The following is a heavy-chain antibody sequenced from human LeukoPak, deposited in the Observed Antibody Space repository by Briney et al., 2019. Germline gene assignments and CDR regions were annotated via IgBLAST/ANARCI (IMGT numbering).Heavy chain of an antibody. D-gene: IGHD2-2*01. CDR3: ARGEYQLPQGN. J-gene: IGHJ4*02. Sequence: GGSLRLSCAASGFTVSSNYMSWVRQAPGKGLEWVSVIYSGGSTYYADSVKGGFTISRDNSKNTLYLQMNSLRAEDTAVYYCARGEYQLPQGNWGQGTLVTVSS. CDR2: IYSGGST. V-gene: IGHV3-66*02. CDR1: GFTVSSNY.